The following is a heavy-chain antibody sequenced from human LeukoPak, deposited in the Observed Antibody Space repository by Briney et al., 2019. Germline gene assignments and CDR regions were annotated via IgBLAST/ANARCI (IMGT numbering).Heavy chain of an antibody. CDR1: GFTFSSYD. CDR3: AKGRACTNGVCHFDY. CDR2: ISTSGGST. V-gene: IGHV3-23*01. D-gene: IGHD2-8*01. J-gene: IGHJ4*02. Sequence: GGSLRLSCAASGFTFSSYDMSWVRQAPGEGLEWVSVISTSGGSTYHADSVKGRFIISRDNSKNTLYLQMNSLRAEDTAAYYCAKGRACTNGVCHFDYWGRGILVTVSS.